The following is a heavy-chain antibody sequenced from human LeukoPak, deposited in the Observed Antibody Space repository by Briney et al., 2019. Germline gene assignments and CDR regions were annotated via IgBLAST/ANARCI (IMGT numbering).Heavy chain of an antibody. V-gene: IGHV3-23*01. D-gene: IGHD3-22*01. CDR2: ISGSGGST. CDR3: AKDAFAITTIVVVNGVFDY. CDR1: GFTFSSYA. J-gene: IGHJ4*02. Sequence: GGSLRLSCAASGFTFSSYAMSWVRQAPGKGLEWVSAISGSGGSTYYADSVKGRFTISRDNSKNTLYLQMNSLRAEDTAVYYCAKDAFAITTIVVVNGVFDYWGQGTLVTVSS.